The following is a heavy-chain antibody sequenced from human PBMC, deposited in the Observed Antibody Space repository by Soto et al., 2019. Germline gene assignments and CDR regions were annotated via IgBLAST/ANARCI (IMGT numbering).Heavy chain of an antibody. CDR1: GGSFY. CDR2: IRHSGST. Sequence: QVQLQQWGAGLLKPSETLSLNCAVYGGSFYWTWIRQPPGKGLEWIGEIRHSGSTNYNPSLKSLVSISIDRSKSQVSLTVYSVTAADTAVYYCARGGGDYDYAVDVWGQGTPVTVSS. J-gene: IGHJ6*02. V-gene: IGHV4-34*01. D-gene: IGHD4-17*01. CDR3: ARGGGDYDYAVDV.